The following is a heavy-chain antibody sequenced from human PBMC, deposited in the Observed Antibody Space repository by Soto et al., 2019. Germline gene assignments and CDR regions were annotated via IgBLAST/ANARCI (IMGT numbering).Heavy chain of an antibody. CDR3: ARHSLALRKNNWFDP. Sequence: SETLSLTSPVSCYSIISIDFYWGWARQPPGKGLERIGSIFYLGSSYYNPSLKIRVTMSVDTSKNQFSLRLRSVTAADTALYFCARHSLALRKNNWFDPWGQGIMVT. CDR2: IFYLGSS. V-gene: IGHV4-39*01. D-gene: IGHD3-3*02. CDR1: CYSIISIDFY. J-gene: IGHJ5*02.